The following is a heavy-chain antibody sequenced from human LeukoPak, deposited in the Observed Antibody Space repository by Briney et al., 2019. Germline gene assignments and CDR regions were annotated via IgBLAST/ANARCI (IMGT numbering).Heavy chain of an antibody. CDR2: ISWNSGSI. V-gene: IGHV3-9*01. CDR1: GFTFDDYA. Sequence: GGSLRLSCAASGFTFDDYAMHWVRRAPGKGLEWVSGISWNSGSIGYADSVKGRFAISRDNAKNSLYLQTNSLRAEDTALYYCAKVTLHGYWGQGTLVTVSS. D-gene: IGHD2-21*02. J-gene: IGHJ4*02. CDR3: AKVTLHGY.